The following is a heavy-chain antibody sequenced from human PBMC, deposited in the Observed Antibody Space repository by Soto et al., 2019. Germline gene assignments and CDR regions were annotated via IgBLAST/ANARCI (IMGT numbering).Heavy chain of an antibody. CDR2: IYHSGST. V-gene: IGHV4-39*07. CDR3: ARGAVDTAMVTYYYYYGMDV. Sequence: SETLSLTCTVSGGSISSSSYYWGWIRQPPGKGLEWIGYIYHSGSTYYNPSLKSRVTISVDRSKNQFSLKLSSVTAADTAVYYCARGAVDTAMVTYYYYYGMDVCGQGTTVTVSS. J-gene: IGHJ6*02. D-gene: IGHD5-18*01. CDR1: GGSISSSSYY.